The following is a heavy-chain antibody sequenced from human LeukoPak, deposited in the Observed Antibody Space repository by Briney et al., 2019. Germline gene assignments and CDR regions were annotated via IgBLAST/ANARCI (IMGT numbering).Heavy chain of an antibody. Sequence: SETLSLTCAVYGGSFSGYYWSWIHQPPGKGLEWIGEINHSGSTNYNPSLKSRVTISVDTSKNQFSLKLSSVTAADTAVYYCTRGSIAYYYMDVWGKGTTVTISS. CDR3: TRGSIAYYYMDV. J-gene: IGHJ6*03. D-gene: IGHD3-22*01. V-gene: IGHV4-34*01. CDR2: INHSGST. CDR1: GGSFSGYY.